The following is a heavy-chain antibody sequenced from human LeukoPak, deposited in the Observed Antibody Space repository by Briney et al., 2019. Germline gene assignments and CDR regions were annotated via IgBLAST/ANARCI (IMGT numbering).Heavy chain of an antibody. V-gene: IGHV4-39*01. Sequence: SETLSLTCTVSGGSITTSSYYWGWIRQPPGKGLEWIGTIYYSGNTNYNPSLQSRVTISVDTSKNQFSLKLSSVTAADTAVYYCARHRPTVVPAAIPMIAFDIWGQGTMVTVSS. CDR1: GGSITTSSYY. J-gene: IGHJ3*02. CDR2: IYYSGNT. CDR3: ARHRPTVVPAAIPMIAFDI. D-gene: IGHD2-2*01.